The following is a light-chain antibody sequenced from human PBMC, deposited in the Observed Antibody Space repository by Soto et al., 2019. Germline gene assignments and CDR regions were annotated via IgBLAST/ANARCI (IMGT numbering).Light chain of an antibody. Sequence: DIQMTQSPSTLSAAVGDRVSITCRASQSISSWLAWYQQKPGKAPKLLIYAASSLQSGVPSRFSGSGSGTDFTLTISSLQPEDFATYYCQQSWTFGQGTKVDI. CDR1: QSISSW. CDR3: QQSWT. J-gene: IGKJ1*01. V-gene: IGKV1-39*01. CDR2: AAS.